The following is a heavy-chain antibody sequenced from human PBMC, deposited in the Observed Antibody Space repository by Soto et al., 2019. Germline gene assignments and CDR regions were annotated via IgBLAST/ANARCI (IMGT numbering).Heavy chain of an antibody. V-gene: IGHV5-51*01. CDR2: IYPGDSDT. J-gene: IGHJ5*02. CDR3: ARSAFDYGDYRNWFDP. CDR1: GYSFTSYW. D-gene: IGHD4-17*01. Sequence: GESLKISCKGSGYSFTSYWIGWVRQMPGKGLEWMGIIYPGDSDTRYSPSFQGQVTISADKSISTAYLQWSSLKASDTAMYYCARSAFDYGDYRNWFDPWGQGTLVTVSS.